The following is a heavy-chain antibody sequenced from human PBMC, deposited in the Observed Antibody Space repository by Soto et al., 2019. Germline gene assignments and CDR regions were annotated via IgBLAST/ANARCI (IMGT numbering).Heavy chain of an antibody. CDR3: ATPPLYYYDSSGYPVDY. D-gene: IGHD3-22*01. CDR1: GFTFSSYG. Sequence: GGSLRLSCAASGFTFSSYGMHWVRQAPGKGLEWVAVISYDGSNKYYADSVKGRFTISRDNSKNTLYLQMNSLRAEDTAVYYCATPPLYYYDSSGYPVDYWGQGTLVTVSS. V-gene: IGHV3-30*03. CDR2: ISYDGSNK. J-gene: IGHJ4*02.